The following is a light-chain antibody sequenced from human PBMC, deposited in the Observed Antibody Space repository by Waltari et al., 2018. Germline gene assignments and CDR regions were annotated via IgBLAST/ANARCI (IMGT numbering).Light chain of an antibody. CDR2: RNN. CDR3: ATWDDSLSGPRV. CDR1: TSNIGRNA. V-gene: IGLV1-47*01. J-gene: IGLJ3*02. Sequence: QSVLTQPPSASGTPGQRVTISCAGSTSNIGRNAVYWYQQLPGTAPKLLIYRNNHRPSGVPDRFSGSKSATSASLASSGLRSGDEADYFCATWDDSLSGPRVFGGGTRLTV.